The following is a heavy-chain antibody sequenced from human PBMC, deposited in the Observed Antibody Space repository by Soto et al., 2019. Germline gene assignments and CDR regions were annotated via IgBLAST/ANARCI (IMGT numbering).Heavy chain of an antibody. Sequence: GGSLRLSCAASGFTFSSYAMSWVRQAPGKGLEWVSAISGSGGSTYYADSVKGRFTISRDNSKNTLYLQMNSLRAEDTAVYYCAKDQAAYYYGSGSQNWFDPWGQGTLVTVSS. D-gene: IGHD3-10*01. CDR2: ISGSGGST. CDR3: AKDQAAYYYGSGSQNWFDP. V-gene: IGHV3-23*01. CDR1: GFTFSSYA. J-gene: IGHJ5*02.